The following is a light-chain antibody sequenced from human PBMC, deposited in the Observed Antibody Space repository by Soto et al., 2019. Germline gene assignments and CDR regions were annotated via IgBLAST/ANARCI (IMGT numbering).Light chain of an antibody. CDR2: DAS. CDR1: QDISNH. Sequence: DIQMTQSPSAMSASVGDRVTITCRASQDISNHLVWFQQKPGKVPKRLIYDASSLQTGVPSRFSGSGSGTDFTLTISSLQPADFATYYCLQHTNFPITFGQGTRLEIK. V-gene: IGKV1-17*03. CDR3: LQHTNFPIT. J-gene: IGKJ5*01.